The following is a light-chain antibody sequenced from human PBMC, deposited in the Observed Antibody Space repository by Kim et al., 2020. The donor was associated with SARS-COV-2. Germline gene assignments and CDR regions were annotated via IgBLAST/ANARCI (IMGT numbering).Light chain of an antibody. CDR2: EDN. CDR1: SGGIASNY. J-gene: IGLJ3*02. V-gene: IGLV6-57*03. Sequence: GKTVTISCTPSSGGIASNYVQWYQQRPGSAPTTVIYEDNQRPSGVPDRFSGSIDSSSNSASLTISGLKTEDEADYYCQSYDSSNRVFGGGTQLTVL. CDR3: QSYDSSNRV.